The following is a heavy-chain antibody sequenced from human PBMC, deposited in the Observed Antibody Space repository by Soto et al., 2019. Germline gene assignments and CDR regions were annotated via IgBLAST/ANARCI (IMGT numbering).Heavy chain of an antibody. CDR3: ARTIAVAGIGYYFDY. CDR1: GYSFSTYA. Sequence: AXSVKVSFSASGYSFSTYAIIWVRQAPVQGLEWLGRISTYNGNTNYGHILQGRVALTTDTSTNTAFMELRSLGSDDTAVYYCARTIAVAGIGYYFDYWGQGTLVTVSS. V-gene: IGHV1-18*04. D-gene: IGHD6-19*01. CDR2: ISTYNGNT. J-gene: IGHJ4*02.